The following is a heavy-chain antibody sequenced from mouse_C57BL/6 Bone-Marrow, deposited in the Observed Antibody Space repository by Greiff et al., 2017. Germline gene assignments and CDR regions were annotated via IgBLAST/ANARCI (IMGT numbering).Heavy chain of an antibody. D-gene: IGHD4-1*01. CDR1: GYTFTSYW. Sequence: HVQLQQPGAELVRPGSSVKLSCKASGYTFTSYWMDWVKQRPGQGLEWIGNIYPSDSETHYNQKFKDKATLTVDNSSSTAYMQLSSLTSEDSAVYYCARRELGRAMDYWGQGTSVTVSS. J-gene: IGHJ4*01. CDR2: IYPSDSET. V-gene: IGHV1-61*01. CDR3: ARRELGRAMDY.